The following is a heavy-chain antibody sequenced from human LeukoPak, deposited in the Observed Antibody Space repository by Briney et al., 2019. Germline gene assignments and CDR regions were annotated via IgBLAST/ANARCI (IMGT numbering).Heavy chain of an antibody. Sequence: SETLSLTCAVYGGSFSGCYWSWIRQPPGKGLEWIGEINHSGSTNYNPSLKSRVTISVDTSKNQFSLKLSSVTAADTAVYYCARVRIPYYYGSGSYYKARTTYFDYWGQGTLVTVSS. D-gene: IGHD3-10*01. CDR1: GGSFSGCY. V-gene: IGHV4-34*01. J-gene: IGHJ4*02. CDR3: ARVRIPYYYGSGSYYKARTTYFDY. CDR2: INHSGST.